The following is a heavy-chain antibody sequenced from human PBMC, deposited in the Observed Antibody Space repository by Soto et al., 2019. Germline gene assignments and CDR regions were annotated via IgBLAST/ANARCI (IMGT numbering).Heavy chain of an antibody. D-gene: IGHD4-17*01. Sequence: QVQLVESGGGLVKPGGSLRLSCAASGLSFSAYYMSWIRQAPGKGLEWVSYTRSSGRTIYYADSVKGRFTISRNNAKNAQYLQMNSLRAEDKAVYYCARGQDYGRYFDYWGPGTLVTVSS. J-gene: IGHJ4*02. CDR3: ARGQDYGRYFDY. CDR2: TRSSGRTI. CDR1: GLSFSAYY. V-gene: IGHV3-11*01.